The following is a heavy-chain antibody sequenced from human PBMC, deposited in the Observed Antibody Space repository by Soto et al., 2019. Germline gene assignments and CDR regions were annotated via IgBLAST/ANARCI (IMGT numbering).Heavy chain of an antibody. V-gene: IGHV3-30-3*01. D-gene: IGHD1-26*01. CDR3: ARGGPPPRVRIVGAR. Sequence: QGQLVESGGGVVQPGTSLRLSCAASGLTFSTYAMHWVRQAPGKGLEWVAVISSDGNKKFYSDSVRGRFTVSRDNSRDTMFLEMNGLRPDDSALYYGARGGPPPRVRIVGARWGQGTLVTVSS. CDR1: GLTFSTYA. CDR2: ISSDGNKK. J-gene: IGHJ4*02.